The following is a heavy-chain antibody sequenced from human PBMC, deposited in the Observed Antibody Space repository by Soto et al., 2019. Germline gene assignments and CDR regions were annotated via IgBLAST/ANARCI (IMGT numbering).Heavy chain of an antibody. J-gene: IGHJ6*02. CDR2: ISSSSSVI. CDR3: AKDLGGLYDSSGYYHRYYYYGMDV. D-gene: IGHD3-22*01. V-gene: IGHV3-48*01. Sequence: PGGSLRLSCATSGFILSDCAMNWVRQAPGKGLEWVSYISSSSSVIDYADSVKGRFTVSRDNARNSLYLQMNSLRAEDTAVYYCAKDLGGLYDSSGYYHRYYYYGMDVWGQGTRVTVSS. CDR1: GFILSDCA.